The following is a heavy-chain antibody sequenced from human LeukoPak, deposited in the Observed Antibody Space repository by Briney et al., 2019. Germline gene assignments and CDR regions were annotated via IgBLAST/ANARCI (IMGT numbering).Heavy chain of an antibody. V-gene: IGHV3-53*01. CDR1: EFSVGSNY. CDR3: ARERTGSHDFDY. CDR2: IYSGGST. D-gene: IGHD3-16*01. Sequence: GGSLRLSCAASEFSVGSNYMTWVRQAPGKGLEWVSLIYSGGSTYYADSVKGRFTISRDNSKNTLYLQMNSLRAEDTAVYYCARERTGSHDFDYWGQGTLVTVSS. J-gene: IGHJ4*02.